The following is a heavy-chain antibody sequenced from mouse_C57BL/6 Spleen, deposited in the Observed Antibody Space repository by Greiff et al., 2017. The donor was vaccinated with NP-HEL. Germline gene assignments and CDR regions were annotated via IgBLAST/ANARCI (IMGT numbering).Heavy chain of an antibody. D-gene: IGHD2-4*01. CDR1: GYTFTSYG. CDR2: IYIGNGYT. CDR3: ARRGNYDYDEYYFDY. Sequence: EVQRVESGAELVRPGSSVKMSCKTSGYTFTSYGINWVKQRPGQGLEWIGYIYIGNGYTEYNEKFKGKATLTSDTSSSTAYMQLSSLTSEDSAIYFCARRGNYDYDEYYFDYWGQGTTLTVSS. V-gene: IGHV1-58*01. J-gene: IGHJ2*01.